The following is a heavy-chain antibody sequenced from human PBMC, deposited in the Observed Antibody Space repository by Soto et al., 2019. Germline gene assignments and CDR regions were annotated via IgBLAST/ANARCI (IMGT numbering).Heavy chain of an antibody. CDR1: GGSFSRDY. CDR3: ARDKIPRRFDY. J-gene: IGHJ4*02. V-gene: IGHV4-34*01. CDR2: INHSGST. D-gene: IGHD2-21*01. Sequence: SGTLSLTCAVYGGSFSRDYWIWIRQPPGTGLEWIGEINHSGSTNYNPYLKSRITISVDTSKNQFSLKLTSVTAADTAVYYCARDKIPRRFDYWGQGTLVTVSS.